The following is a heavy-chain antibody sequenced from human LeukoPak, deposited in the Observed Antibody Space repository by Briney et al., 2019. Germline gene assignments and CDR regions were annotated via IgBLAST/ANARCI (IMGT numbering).Heavy chain of an antibody. Sequence: GGSLRLSCAASGFSFTSYSINWVRQAPGKGLEWVSYISRDSSNIYYADSVKGRFTISRDNSKNTLYLQMNSLRAEDTAVYYCARSQVLLWFGELKHWGQGTLVTVSS. CDR1: GFSFTSYS. V-gene: IGHV3-48*01. CDR3: ARSQVLLWFGELKH. CDR2: ISRDSSNI. J-gene: IGHJ4*02. D-gene: IGHD3-10*01.